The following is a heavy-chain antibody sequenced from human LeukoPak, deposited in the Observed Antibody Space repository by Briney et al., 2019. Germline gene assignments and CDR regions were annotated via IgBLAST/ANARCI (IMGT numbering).Heavy chain of an antibody. CDR3: ARGNPYSSGWYDYYYYYMDV. J-gene: IGHJ6*03. CDR2: FDPEDGET. D-gene: IGHD6-19*01. Sequence: ASVKVSCKVSGYTLTELSMHWVRQAPGKGLEWMGGFDPEDGETIYAQKFQGRVTMTEDTPTDTAYMELSSLRSEDTAVYYCARGNPYSSGWYDYYYYYMDVWGKGTTVTVSS. CDR1: GYTLTELS. V-gene: IGHV1-24*01.